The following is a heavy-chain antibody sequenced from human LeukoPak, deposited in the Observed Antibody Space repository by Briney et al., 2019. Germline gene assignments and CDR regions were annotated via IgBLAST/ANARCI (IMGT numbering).Heavy chain of an antibody. Sequence: GGSLRLSCAASGFTFDDFGMHWVRQPPGKGLEWVAFISWDGDTTYYADSVKGRFTISRDNSKNYMYLEMKSLKNEDTALYYCAKDVHTVVVPAATQFDFWGQGTLVTVSS. D-gene: IGHD2-2*01. V-gene: IGHV3-43*01. CDR2: ISWDGDTT. J-gene: IGHJ4*02. CDR1: GFTFDDFG. CDR3: AKDVHTVVVPAATQFDF.